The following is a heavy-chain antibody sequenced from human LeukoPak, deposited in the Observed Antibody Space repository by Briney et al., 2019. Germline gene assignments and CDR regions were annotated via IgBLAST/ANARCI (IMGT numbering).Heavy chain of an antibody. D-gene: IGHD1/OR15-1a*01. CDR3: AKGRTNDC. J-gene: IGHJ4*02. V-gene: IGHV3-23*01. CDR2: ISDTGGNT. Sequence: SGGSLRLSCAASGFTFSTYAMSWVRQTPEKGLEWVSAISDTGGNTFYADSVKGRFTISRDNSKNTLYLQMNSLRAEDTAIYYCAKGRTNDCWGQGTLVTVSS. CDR1: GFTFSTYA.